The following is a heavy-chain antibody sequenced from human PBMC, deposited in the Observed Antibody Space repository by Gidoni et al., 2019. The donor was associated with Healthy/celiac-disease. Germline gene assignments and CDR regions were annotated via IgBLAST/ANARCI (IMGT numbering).Heavy chain of an antibody. CDR1: GLPFSRYA. V-gene: IGHV3-30-3*01. D-gene: IGHD6-13*01. CDR3: ARGDSSSSWYRDYYYYGMDV. Sequence: QVQLVESGGGVVQPGRSRSLSCAASGLPFSRYAMHWVRHAPGKGLDWVAVISYDGSNKYYADSVKGRFTISRYNSKNTLYLQMISLRAEDTAVYYCARGDSSSSWYRDYYYYGMDVWGQGTTVTVSS. CDR2: ISYDGSNK. J-gene: IGHJ6*02.